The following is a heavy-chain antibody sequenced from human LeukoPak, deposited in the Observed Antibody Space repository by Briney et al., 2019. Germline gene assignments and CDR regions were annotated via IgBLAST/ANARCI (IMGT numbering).Heavy chain of an antibody. CDR3: ARSKDILTGYCFDY. J-gene: IGHJ4*02. V-gene: IGHV4-59*01. CDR2: IYYSGST. D-gene: IGHD3-9*01. Sequence: PSETLSLTCTVSGGSIRSYYWSWIRQPPGKGLEWIGYIYYSGSTNYNPSLKSRVTISVDTSKNQFSLKLSSVTAADTAVYYCARSKDILTGYCFDYWGQGTLVTVSS. CDR1: GGSIRSYY.